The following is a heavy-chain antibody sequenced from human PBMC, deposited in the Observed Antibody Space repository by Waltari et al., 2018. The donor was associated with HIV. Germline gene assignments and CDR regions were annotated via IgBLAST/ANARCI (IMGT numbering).Heavy chain of an antibody. Sequence: QVQLQQWGAGLLRPSETLSLTCAVYGGSFSGYYWSWIRQPPGKGLEWIGEINHSGSSNYNPSLKSRVTISVDTSKNQFSLRLRSVTAADTAMYYCARDSVPSFDYGDYYYYGMDVWSQGTTVTVSS. J-gene: IGHJ6*01. CDR3: ARDSVPSFDYGDYYYYGMDV. CDR1: GGSFSGYY. CDR2: INHSGSS. V-gene: IGHV4-34*01. D-gene: IGHD4-17*01.